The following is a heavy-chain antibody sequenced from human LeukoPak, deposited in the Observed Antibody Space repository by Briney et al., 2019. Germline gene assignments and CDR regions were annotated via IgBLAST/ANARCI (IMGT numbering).Heavy chain of an antibody. J-gene: IGHJ3*02. CDR1: GGSISSYY. CDR3: ARGGYSYGSDAFDI. CDR2: IYTSGST. V-gene: IGHV4-4*07. D-gene: IGHD5-18*01. Sequence: PSETLSLTCTVSGGSISSYYWSWIRQPAGKGLEWIGRIYTSGSTNYNPSLKSRVTVSVDTSKNQFSLKLSSVTAADTAVYYCARGGYSYGSDAFDIWGQGTMVTVSS.